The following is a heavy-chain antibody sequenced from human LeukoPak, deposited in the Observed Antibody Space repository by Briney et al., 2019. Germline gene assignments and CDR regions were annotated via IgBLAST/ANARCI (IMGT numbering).Heavy chain of an antibody. V-gene: IGHV4-61*02. Sequence: SETLSLTCTVSGYSISSGYYWGWIRQPAGKGLEWIGRIYTSGSTNYNPSLKSRVTISVDTSKNQFSLKLSSVTAADTAVYYCAREVLYSPHPQDAWGKGTTVTVSS. D-gene: IGHD2-15*01. CDR3: AREVLYSPHPQDA. CDR2: IYTSGST. CDR1: GYSISSGYY. J-gene: IGHJ6*04.